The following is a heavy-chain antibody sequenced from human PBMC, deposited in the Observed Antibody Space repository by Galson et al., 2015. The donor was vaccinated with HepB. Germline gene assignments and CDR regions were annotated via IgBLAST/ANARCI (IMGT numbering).Heavy chain of an antibody. CDR1: GFTFSSYG. CDR3: ARGFWSSSWYFDY. D-gene: IGHD6-13*01. Sequence: SLRLSCAASGFTFSSYGMHWVRQAPGKGLEWVAVIWYDGSNKYYADSVKGRFTISRDNSKNTLYLQMNSLRAEDTAVYYCARGFWSSSWYFDYWGQGTLVTVSS. J-gene: IGHJ4*02. CDR2: IWYDGSNK. V-gene: IGHV3-33*01.